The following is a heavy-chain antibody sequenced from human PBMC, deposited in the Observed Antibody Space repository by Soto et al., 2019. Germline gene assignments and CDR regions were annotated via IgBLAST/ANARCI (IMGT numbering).Heavy chain of an antibody. Sequence: PSETLSLTCTVSGGSISSYYWSWIRQPPWKGLEWIGYIYYSGSTNYNPSLKSRVTISVDTSKNQFSLKLSSVTAADTAVYYCASGGVTMVRGVIKASGMDVWGQGTTVTVSS. J-gene: IGHJ6*02. CDR2: IYYSGST. CDR3: ASGGVTMVRGVIKASGMDV. CDR1: GGSISSYY. D-gene: IGHD3-10*01. V-gene: IGHV4-59*01.